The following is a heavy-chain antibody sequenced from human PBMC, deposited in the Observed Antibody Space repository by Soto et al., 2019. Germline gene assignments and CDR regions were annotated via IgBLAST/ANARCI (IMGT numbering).Heavy chain of an antibody. CDR2: LIPIFGTA. V-gene: IGHV1-69*05. CDR1: GGTFSSYA. D-gene: IGHD3-10*01. J-gene: IGHJ6*02. CDR3: ATPPKAGTTNYCFRMDV. Sequence: QVQLVQSGAEVKKPGSSVKVSCKASGGTFSSYAISWVRQAPGQGLEWMGGLIPIFGTANYAQKFQDRVTSTTAESTSTAYMELSSLRSEDTAVDYYATPPKAGTTNYCFRMDVWSQGRTVTVPS.